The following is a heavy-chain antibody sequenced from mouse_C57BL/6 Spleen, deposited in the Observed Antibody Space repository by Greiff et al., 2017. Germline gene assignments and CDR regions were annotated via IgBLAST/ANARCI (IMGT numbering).Heavy chain of an antibody. Sequence: VQLQQPGAELVKPGASVKLSCKASGYTFTSYWMQWVKQRPGQGLEWIGGIDPSDSYTNYNQKFKGKATLTVDTSSSTAYMQLSSLTSEDSAVYYCARRWFAYWGQGTLVTVSA. CDR1: GYTFTSYW. CDR2: IDPSDSYT. J-gene: IGHJ3*01. V-gene: IGHV1-50*01. CDR3: ARRWFAY.